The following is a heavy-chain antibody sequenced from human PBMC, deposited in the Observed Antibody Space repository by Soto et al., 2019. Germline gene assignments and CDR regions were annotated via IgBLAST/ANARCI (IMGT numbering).Heavy chain of an antibody. CDR2: IYHSGST. CDR3: ARAPSGSYYFDY. J-gene: IGHJ4*02. Sequence: SETLSLTCAVSGGSISSGGYSWSWIRQPPGKGLEWIGYIYHSGSTYYKPSIKSRVTISVGRSKNQFSLKLSTVTAAYTAVYFCARAPSGSYYFDYWGQGTLVTVSS. V-gene: IGHV4-30-2*01. D-gene: IGHD1-26*01. CDR1: GGSISSGGYS.